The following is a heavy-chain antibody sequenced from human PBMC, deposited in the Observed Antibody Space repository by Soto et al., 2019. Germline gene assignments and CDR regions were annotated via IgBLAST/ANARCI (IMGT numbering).Heavy chain of an antibody. CDR2: IYSGGST. J-gene: IGHJ6*02. D-gene: IGHD6-13*01. CDR3: ASSYSSSWYIYYYYGMDV. Sequence: PGGSLRLSCAASGFTVSSNYMSLVRQAPGKGLEWVSVIYSGGSTYYADSVKGRFTISRDNSKNTLYLQMNSLRAEDTAVYYCASSYSSSWYIYYYYGMDVWGQGTTVTVSS. CDR1: GFTVSSNY. V-gene: IGHV3-66*01.